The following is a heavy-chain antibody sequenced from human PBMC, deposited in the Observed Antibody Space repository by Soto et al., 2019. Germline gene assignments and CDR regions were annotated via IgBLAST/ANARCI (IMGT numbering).Heavy chain of an antibody. Sequence: GASVKVSCKASGYTFTGYYMHWVRQAPGQGLEWMGWINPNSGGTNYAQKFQGWVTMTRDTSISTAYMELSRLRSDDTAVYYCARGPTSGWSQGLSYYFDYWGQGTLVTVSS. CDR3: ARGPTSGWSQGLSYYFDY. CDR2: INPNSGGT. J-gene: IGHJ4*02. V-gene: IGHV1-2*04. D-gene: IGHD6-19*01. CDR1: GYTFTGYY.